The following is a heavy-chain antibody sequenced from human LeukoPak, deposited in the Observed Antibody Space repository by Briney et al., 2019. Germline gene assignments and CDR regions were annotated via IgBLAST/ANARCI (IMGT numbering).Heavy chain of an antibody. V-gene: IGHV3-21*01. J-gene: IGHJ4*02. CDR3: VRGPLGYSGHFDC. CDR1: GFTFTTES. Sequence: PGGSLRLSCAASGFTFTTESMNWVRQAPGKGLEWVASISGGSISLDYADSAKGRFTISRDNARKSLFLKMDSLRAEDTATYYCVRGPLGYSGHFDCWGQGTLVTVSS. CDR2: ISGGSISL. D-gene: IGHD5-12*01.